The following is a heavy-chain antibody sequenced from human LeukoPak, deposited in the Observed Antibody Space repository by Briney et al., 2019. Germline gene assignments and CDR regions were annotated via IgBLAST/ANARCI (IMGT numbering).Heavy chain of an antibody. CDR3: ASAIAAHNWFDP. J-gene: IGHJ5*02. Sequence: GGSLRLSCAASGFTFSSYSMNWVRQAPGKGLEWVSSISSSSSYIYYADSVKGRFTISRDNAKNSLYLHMNSLRAEDTAVYYCASAIAAHNWFDPWGQGTLVTVSS. CDR2: ISSSSSYI. V-gene: IGHV3-21*01. CDR1: GFTFSSYS. D-gene: IGHD6-6*01.